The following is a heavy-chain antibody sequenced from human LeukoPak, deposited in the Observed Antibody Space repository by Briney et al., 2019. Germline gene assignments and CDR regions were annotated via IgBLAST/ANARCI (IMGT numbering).Heavy chain of an antibody. V-gene: IGHV3-23*01. D-gene: IGHD2-8*02. CDR1: GFTFSSYA. CDR2: ISGSGDST. CDR3: ATRSKLVLFDY. J-gene: IGHJ4*02. Sequence: GGSLRLSCAASGFTFSSYAMSWVRQAPGEGLEWVSVISGSGDSTYYADSVKGRFTISRDNSKNTLYLQMNSLRAEDTAVYYCATRSKLVLFDYWGQGTLVTVSS.